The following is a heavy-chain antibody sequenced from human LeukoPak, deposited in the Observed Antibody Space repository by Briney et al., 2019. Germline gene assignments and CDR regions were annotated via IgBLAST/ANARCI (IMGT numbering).Heavy chain of an antibody. CDR3: AGNPNSGSYYRNYYYYMDV. D-gene: IGHD1-26*01. CDR2: IYYSGST. V-gene: IGHV4-59*01. CDR1: GGSISSYY. Sequence: SETLSLTCTVSGGSISSYYWSWIRQPPGKGLEWIGYIYYSGSTNYNPSLKSRVTISVDTSKNQFSLKLSSVTAADTAVYYCAGNPNSGSYYRNYYYYMDVWGKGTTVTVSS. J-gene: IGHJ6*03.